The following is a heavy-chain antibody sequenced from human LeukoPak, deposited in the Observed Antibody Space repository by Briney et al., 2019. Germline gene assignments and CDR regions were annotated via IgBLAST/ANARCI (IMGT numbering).Heavy chain of an antibody. Sequence: SETLSLTCTVSGGSISTYYWSWIRQSPGKGLEWIGYIYFSGATNYNPSLKSRVTISVDTSKNQFSLKLSSVTAADTAVYYCARAGHYGEYGLDVWGQGTTVTVSS. CDR2: IYFSGAT. D-gene: IGHD4-17*01. V-gene: IGHV4-59*01. J-gene: IGHJ6*02. CDR1: GGSISTYY. CDR3: ARAGHYGEYGLDV.